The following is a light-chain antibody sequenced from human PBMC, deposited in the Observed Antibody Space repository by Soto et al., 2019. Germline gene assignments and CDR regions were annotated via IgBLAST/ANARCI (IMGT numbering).Light chain of an antibody. CDR1: SSNIGSNY. CDR3: AAWDDSRSVRV. J-gene: IGLJ3*02. V-gene: IGLV1-47*01. Sequence: QSVLTQPPSASGTPGQRVTISCSGSSSNIGSNYVYWYQQLPGTAPKLLIYRNNQRPSGVPDRFSGSKSGTSASLAISGLRSEDEDDYYCAAWDDSRSVRVFGGGTKLTVL. CDR2: RNN.